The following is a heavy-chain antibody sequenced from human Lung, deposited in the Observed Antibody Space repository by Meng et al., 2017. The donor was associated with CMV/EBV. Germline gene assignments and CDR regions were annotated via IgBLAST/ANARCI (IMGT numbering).Heavy chain of an antibody. Sequence: GGSXRLSCAASGFTFSSYEMNWVRQAPGKGLEWVSYISSSGSTMYYADSVKGRFTISRDNAKNSLYLQMNSLRVEDTAVYSCARRSGSYVNAFDIWGQGTMVTVSS. CDR2: ISSSGSTM. J-gene: IGHJ3*02. D-gene: IGHD1-26*01. V-gene: IGHV3-48*03. CDR1: GFTFSSYE. CDR3: ARRSGSYVNAFDI.